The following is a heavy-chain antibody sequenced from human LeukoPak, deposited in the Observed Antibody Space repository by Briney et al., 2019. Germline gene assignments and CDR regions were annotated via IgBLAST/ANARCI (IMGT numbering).Heavy chain of an antibody. Sequence: PGGSLRLSCAASGFTFSSYAMHWVRQAPGKGLEWVAVISYDGSNKYYADSVKGRFTISRDNSKNALYLQMNSLRAEDTAVYYCARDLGDYVLYYWGQGTLVTVSS. D-gene: IGHD4-17*01. CDR1: GFTFSSYA. V-gene: IGHV3-30-3*01. CDR3: ARDLGDYVLYY. CDR2: ISYDGSNK. J-gene: IGHJ4*02.